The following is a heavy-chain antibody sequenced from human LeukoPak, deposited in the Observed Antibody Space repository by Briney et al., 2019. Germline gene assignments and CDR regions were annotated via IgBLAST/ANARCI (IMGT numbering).Heavy chain of an antibody. J-gene: IGHJ4*02. Sequence: SETLSLTCSVSGYSISSAYYWGWIRQPPGKGLEWIGTIYHSGSTYYNPSLKSRVTISVDTSKNQFSLKLSSVTAADTAVYYCAREEDYGSGSYWGQGTLVTVSS. CDR2: IYHSGST. CDR3: AREEDYGSGSY. D-gene: IGHD3-10*01. CDR1: GYSISSAYY. V-gene: IGHV4-38-2*02.